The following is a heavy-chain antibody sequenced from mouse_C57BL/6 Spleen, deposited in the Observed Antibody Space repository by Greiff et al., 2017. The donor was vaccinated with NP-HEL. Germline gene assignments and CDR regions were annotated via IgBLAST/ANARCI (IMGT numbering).Heavy chain of an antibody. Sequence: EVKLVESGEGLVKPGGSLKLSCAASGFTFSSYAMSWVRQTPEKRLEWVAYISSGGDYIYYADTVKGRFTISRDNARNTLYLQMSSLKSEDTAMYYCTRSYGSSHQAWFAYWGQGTLVTVSA. D-gene: IGHD1-1*01. CDR3: TRSYGSSHQAWFAY. CDR2: ISSGGDYI. CDR1: GFTFSSYA. J-gene: IGHJ3*01. V-gene: IGHV5-9-1*02.